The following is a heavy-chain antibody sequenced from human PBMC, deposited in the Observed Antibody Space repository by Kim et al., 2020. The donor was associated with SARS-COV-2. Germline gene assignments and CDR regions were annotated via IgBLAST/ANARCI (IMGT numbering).Heavy chain of an antibody. CDR3: AREASLDGVAAGLYYYYYYGMDV. V-gene: IGHV3-48*02. D-gene: IGHD6-13*01. Sequence: GGSLRLSCAASGFTFSSYSMNWVRQAPGKGLEWVSYISSSSSTIYYADSVKGRFTISRDNAKNSLYLQMNSLRDEDTAVYYCAREASLDGVAAGLYYYYYYGMDVWGQGTTVTVSS. CDR2: ISSSSSTI. J-gene: IGHJ6*02. CDR1: GFTFSSYS.